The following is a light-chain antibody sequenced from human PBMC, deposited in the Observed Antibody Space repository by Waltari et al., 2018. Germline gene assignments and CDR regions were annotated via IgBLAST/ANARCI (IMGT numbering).Light chain of an antibody. CDR2: AAS. V-gene: IGKV1-9*01. CDR3: QQLNS. J-gene: IGKJ3*01. CDR1: QGISSY. Sequence: DIQLTQSPSFLSASVGDRVTITCRASQGISSYLAWYQQKPGKAPKLLIYAASTLQSGVPSRFSGSGSGTEFTLTISSLQPEDFATYYCQQLNSFGPGTKVGIK.